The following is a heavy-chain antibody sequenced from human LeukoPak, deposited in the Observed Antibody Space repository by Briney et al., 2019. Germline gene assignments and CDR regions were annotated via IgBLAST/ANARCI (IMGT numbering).Heavy chain of an antibody. D-gene: IGHD3-22*01. J-gene: IGHJ6*02. Sequence: GGSLRLSCAASGFTFSDYYMSWIRQAPGKGLEWVSYISSSGSTIYYADSVKGRFTISRDNAKNSLYLQMNSLRAEDTAVYYCARDEYYYDSSGLYYYYGMDVWGQGTTVTVSS. CDR1: GFTFSDYY. V-gene: IGHV3-11*04. CDR2: ISSSGSTI. CDR3: ARDEYYYDSSGLYYYYGMDV.